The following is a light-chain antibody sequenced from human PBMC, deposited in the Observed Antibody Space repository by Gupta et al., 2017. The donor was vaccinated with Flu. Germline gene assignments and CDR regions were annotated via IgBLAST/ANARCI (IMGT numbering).Light chain of an antibody. Sequence: ISCRSSQSRRHSDGISYFNGFQQRPGQYARRLINKDANRGSGVMDRFSGSRSGTDFTLKISRVVAEEVGVYYCRQATHWLYTFGQGTKLEIK. CDR3: RQATHWLYT. V-gene: IGKV2-30*02. CDR1: QSRRHSDGISY. CDR2: KDA. J-gene: IGKJ2*01.